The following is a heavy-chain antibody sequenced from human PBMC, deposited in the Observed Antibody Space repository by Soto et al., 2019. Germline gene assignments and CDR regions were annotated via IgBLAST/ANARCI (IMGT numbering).Heavy chain of an antibody. J-gene: IGHJ5*02. CDR1: GGSVSSGSYY. D-gene: IGHD5-18*01. V-gene: IGHV4-61*01. CDR3: ARHPQILLWLSFESKRFEL. Sequence: SEPLSLTCTVSGGSVSSGSYYWSWIRQPPGKGLEWIGYIYYSGSTNYNPSLKSRVTISVDTSKNQFSLKLSSVTAADTAVYYCARHPQILLWLSFESKRFELWGQGQWSRSPQ. CDR2: IYYSGST.